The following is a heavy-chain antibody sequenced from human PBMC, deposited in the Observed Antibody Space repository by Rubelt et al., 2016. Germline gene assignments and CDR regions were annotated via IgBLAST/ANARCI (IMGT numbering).Heavy chain of an antibody. CDR1: GGSLTDFY. D-gene: IGHD6-6*01. CDR2: ITHSGTT. J-gene: IGHJ4*02. Sequence: QVQLRQWGAGLLKPSETLSLTCDVYGGSLTDFYWNWIRQTPGKGLEWIGDITHSGTTNYNPSLKSRVTISVDTSKKQFSRKRTSVTASDTAVYYCGRSPPSSSSDPDYWGQGTLVTVSS. CDR3: GRSPPSSSSDPDY. V-gene: IGHV4-34*02.